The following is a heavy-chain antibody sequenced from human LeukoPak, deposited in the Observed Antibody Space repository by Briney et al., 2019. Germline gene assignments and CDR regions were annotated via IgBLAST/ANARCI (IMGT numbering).Heavy chain of an antibody. CDR3: ARWGISGAHDALDI. CDR1: GFTFSCYG. J-gene: IGHJ3*02. D-gene: IGHD4/OR15-4a*01. V-gene: IGHV3-33*08. Sequence: GGSLRLSCEASGFTFSCYGMHGVRQARGGGVEGVALIWHDGGDKYYADSAKGRFTISRDNSENTVYLQMNSLRVEDTAIYYCARWGISGAHDALDIWGQGTMVTVSS. CDR2: IWHDGGDK.